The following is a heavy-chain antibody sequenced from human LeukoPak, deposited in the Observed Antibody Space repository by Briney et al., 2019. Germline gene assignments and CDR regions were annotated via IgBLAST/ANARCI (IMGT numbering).Heavy chain of an antibody. CDR3: ARGDFDDYGDYVDAFEF. J-gene: IGHJ3*01. D-gene: IGHD4-17*01. Sequence: GGSLRLSCAASGFTFSSYWMSWVRQVPGKGLEWVANIKPDGSEKYCVGSVNGRFTIYRDNAKNSLYLQMNSLRAEDTALYYCARGDFDDYGDYVDAFEFWGQGTMVTVSA. V-gene: IGHV3-7*01. CDR1: GFTFSSYW. CDR2: IKPDGSEK.